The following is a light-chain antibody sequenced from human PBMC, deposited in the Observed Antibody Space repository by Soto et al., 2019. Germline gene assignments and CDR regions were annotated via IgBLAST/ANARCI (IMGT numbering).Light chain of an antibody. CDR3: SSYAGTNNFV. CDR1: SSDVGGYKY. V-gene: IGLV2-8*01. Sequence: QSALTQPPSASGSPGQSVTISCTGTSSDVGGYKYVSWYQQYPGKAPKLMLYEVSRRPSGVPDRFSGSKSGNTASLTVSGLQAEDEADYYCSSYAGTNNFVFGTGTKLTVL. CDR2: EVS. J-gene: IGLJ1*01.